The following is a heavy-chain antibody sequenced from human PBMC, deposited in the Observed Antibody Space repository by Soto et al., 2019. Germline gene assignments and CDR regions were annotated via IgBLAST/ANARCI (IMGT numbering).Heavy chain of an antibody. Sequence: SDTLCLRWSVAGGSSGRYYWSWIRQPQGKGLEWIGYIYYSGSTNYNPSLKSRVTISVDTSKNQFSLKLSSVTAADTAVYYCARLSTVPSHYYYHYIDVWGKGPTVTVPS. CDR2: IYYSGST. CDR1: GGSSGRYY. J-gene: IGHJ6*03. V-gene: IGHV4-59*08. CDR3: ARLSTVPSHYYYHYIDV. D-gene: IGHD4-17*01.